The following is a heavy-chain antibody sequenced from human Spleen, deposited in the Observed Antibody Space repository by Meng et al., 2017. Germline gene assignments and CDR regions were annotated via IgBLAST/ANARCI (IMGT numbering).Heavy chain of an antibody. CDR1: GGTFSSYA. CDR3: AREDDYYDSSAPPVLDY. CDR2: IIPIFGTA. Sequence: SVKVSCKASGGTFSSYAISWVRQAPGQGLEWMGGIIPIFGTANYAQKFQGRVTITTDESTSTAYMELSSLRSEDTAVYYCAREDDYYDSSAPPVLDYWGQGTLVTVSS. J-gene: IGHJ4*02. D-gene: IGHD3-22*01. V-gene: IGHV1-69*05.